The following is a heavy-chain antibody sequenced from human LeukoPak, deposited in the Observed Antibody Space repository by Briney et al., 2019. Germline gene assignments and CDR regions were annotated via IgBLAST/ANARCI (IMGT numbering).Heavy chain of an antibody. CDR3: ARVRYGYLLDY. CDR1: GFTFSSYE. CDR2: ISSSGSTI. J-gene: IGHJ4*02. D-gene: IGHD5-18*01. Sequence: GGSLRLSCAASGFTFSSYEMNWVRQAPGKGLEWVSYISSSGSTIYYADSVWGRFTISRDNAKNSLYLQMNSLRAEDTAVYYCARVRYGYLLDYWGQGTLVTVSS. V-gene: IGHV3-48*03.